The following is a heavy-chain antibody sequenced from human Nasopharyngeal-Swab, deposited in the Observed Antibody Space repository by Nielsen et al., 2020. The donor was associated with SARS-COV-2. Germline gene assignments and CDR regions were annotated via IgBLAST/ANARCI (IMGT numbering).Heavy chain of an antibody. CDR3: AKDLKGPYFF. Sequence: GESLKISCVASGSSFRTYGTSWVRQAPGKGLEWVSSISGRGDNTYDADSVKGRFTISRDNSKNTLYLQMNSLRAEDTAIYYCAKDLKGPYFFWGQGTLVTVSS. V-gene: IGHV3-23*01. CDR1: GSSFRTYG. D-gene: IGHD2/OR15-2a*01. J-gene: IGHJ4*02. CDR2: ISGRGDNT.